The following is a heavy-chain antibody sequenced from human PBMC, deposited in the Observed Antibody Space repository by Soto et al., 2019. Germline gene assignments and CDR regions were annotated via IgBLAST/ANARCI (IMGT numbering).Heavy chain of an antibody. D-gene: IGHD4-17*01. Sequence: GGSLRLSCTTSTFTFSTYSMTWVRQAPGKGLQWVSSLWGSSHSTNYADSVKGRFTMSRDNSKNTLYLQLNSLRTEDTAAYYCARDPNGDYLGAFDIWGQGIMVTVSS. CDR3: ARDPNGDYLGAFDI. V-gene: IGHV3-23*01. CDR2: LWGSSHST. CDR1: TFTFSTYS. J-gene: IGHJ3*02.